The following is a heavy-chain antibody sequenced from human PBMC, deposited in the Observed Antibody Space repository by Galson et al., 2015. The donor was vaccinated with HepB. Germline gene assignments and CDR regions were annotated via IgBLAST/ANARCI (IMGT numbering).Heavy chain of an antibody. D-gene: IGHD2-15*01. J-gene: IGHJ6*03. Sequence: SLRLSCAASGFTFDDYAMHWVRQAPGKGLEWVAVISYDGSNKYYADSVKGRFTISRDNSKNTLYLQMNSLRAEDTAVYYCAKGSGYDYFYYMDVWGKGTTVTVSS. CDR3: AKGSGYDYFYYMDV. V-gene: IGHV3-30-3*01. CDR2: ISYDGSNK. CDR1: GFTFDDYA.